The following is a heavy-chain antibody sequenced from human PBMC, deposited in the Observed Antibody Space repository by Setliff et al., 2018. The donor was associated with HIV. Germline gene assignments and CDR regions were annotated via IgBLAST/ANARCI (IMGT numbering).Heavy chain of an antibody. CDR3: ARDYGSGRMGELDF. CDR2: ISSDSSTI. J-gene: IGHJ4*02. D-gene: IGHD3-10*01. V-gene: IGHV3-48*01. CDR1: GFTFSTYT. Sequence: GGSLRLSCAASGFTFSTYTMNWVRQAPGKGLEWVSYISSDSSTIYYADSVKGRFTISRDNAENSLYLQMNSLRAEDTAVYYCARDYGSGRMGELDFWGRGTLVTVSS.